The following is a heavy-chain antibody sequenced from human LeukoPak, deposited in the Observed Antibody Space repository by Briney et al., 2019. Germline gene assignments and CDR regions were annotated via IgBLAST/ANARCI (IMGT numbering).Heavy chain of an antibody. D-gene: IGHD2-2*01. CDR1: GFTFSSYG. V-gene: IGHV3-30*02. J-gene: IGHJ5*02. CDR3: AKDKDIVVVPAAISWFDP. CDR2: IRYDGSNK. Sequence: GGSLRLSCAASGFTFSSYGMHWVRQAPGKGLEWVSFIRYDGSNKYYADSVKGRFTISRDNSKNTLYLQMNSLRAEDTAGYYCAKDKDIVVVPAAISWFDPWGQGTLVTVSS.